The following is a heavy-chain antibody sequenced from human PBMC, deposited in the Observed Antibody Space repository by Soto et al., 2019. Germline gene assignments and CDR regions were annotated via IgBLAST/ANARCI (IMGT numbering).Heavy chain of an antibody. CDR1: GFTFSSYA. D-gene: IGHD3-3*01. J-gene: IGHJ2*01. CDR2: ISGSGGST. CDR3: AGGDFGSYFDL. V-gene: IGHV3-23*01. Sequence: EVQVLESGGGLVQPGGSLRLSCAASGFTFSSYAMSWVRQAPGKGLEWVSAISGSGGSTYYADSVKGRFTISRDNSKSTLYLQMNTLRAEDTAVYYCAGGDFGSYFDLWGRGTLVTVSS.